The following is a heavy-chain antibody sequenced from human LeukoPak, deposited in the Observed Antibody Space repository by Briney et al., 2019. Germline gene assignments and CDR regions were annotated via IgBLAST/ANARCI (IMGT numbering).Heavy chain of an antibody. J-gene: IGHJ4*02. D-gene: IGHD1-26*01. V-gene: IGHV3-23*01. CDR2: ISGSGGST. CDR3: AKDPSGSPDYFDY. Sequence: GRSLRLSCAASGFTFSSYAMSWVRQAPGKGLEWVSAISGSGGSTYYADSVKGRFTISRDNSKNTLYLQMNSLRAEDTAVYYCAKDPSGSPDYFDYWGQGTLVTVSS. CDR1: GFTFSSYA.